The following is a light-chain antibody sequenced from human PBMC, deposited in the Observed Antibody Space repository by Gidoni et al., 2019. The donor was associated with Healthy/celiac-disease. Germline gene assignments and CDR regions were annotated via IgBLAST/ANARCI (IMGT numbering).Light chain of an antibody. CDR3: QQYNSYPYT. CDR1: QSISSW. V-gene: IGKV1-5*03. J-gene: IGKJ2*01. CDR2: KAS. Sequence: DIQRTQSPSTLSASVGDRVTITCRASQSISSWLAWYQQKPGKAPKLLIHKASSLESGVPSRFSGSGSGTEFTLPISSLQPDDFATYYCQQYNSYPYTFXQXTKLEIK.